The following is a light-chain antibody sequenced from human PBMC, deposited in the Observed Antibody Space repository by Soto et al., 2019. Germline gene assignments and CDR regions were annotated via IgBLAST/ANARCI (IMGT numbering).Light chain of an antibody. CDR2: EVS. Sequence: QSALTQPASVSGSPGQSITISCTGTSSDVGGYNYVSWYQQQAGKAPKLIIHEVSNRPSGVSNRFSGSKSGNTASLPISGLQAEDEADYYFDSDTSRRAYVFVIGTKLTVL. CDR3: DSDTSRRAYV. CDR1: SSDVGGYNY. J-gene: IGLJ1*01. V-gene: IGLV2-14*01.